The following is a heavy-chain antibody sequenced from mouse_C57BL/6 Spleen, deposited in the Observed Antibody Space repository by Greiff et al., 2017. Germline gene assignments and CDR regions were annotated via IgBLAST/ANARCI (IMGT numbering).Heavy chain of an antibody. CDR2: IYPRSGNT. D-gene: IGHD1-1*01. CDR3: ARRETVVAPFDY. Sequence: QVQLKESGAELARPGASVKLSCKASGYTFTSYGISWVKQRTGQGLEWIGEIYPRSGNTYYNEKFKGKATLTADKSSSTAYMELRSLTSEDSAVYFCARRETVVAPFDYWGQGTTLTVSS. V-gene: IGHV1-81*01. CDR1: GYTFTSYG. J-gene: IGHJ2*01.